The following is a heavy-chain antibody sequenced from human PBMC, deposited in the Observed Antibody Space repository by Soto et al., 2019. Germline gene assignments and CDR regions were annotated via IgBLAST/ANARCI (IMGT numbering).Heavy chain of an antibody. V-gene: IGHV1-69*13. J-gene: IGHJ6*02. CDR1: GGTFSSYA. CDR3: ARGGGYRGYDYYYYGMDV. D-gene: IGHD5-12*01. CDR2: IIPIFGTA. Sequence: ASVKVSCKASGGTFSSYAISWVRQAPGQGLEWMGGIIPIFGTANYAQKFQGRVTITADESTSTAYMELSSLRSEDRAVYYCARGGGYRGYDYYYYGMDVWGQGTTVTVSS.